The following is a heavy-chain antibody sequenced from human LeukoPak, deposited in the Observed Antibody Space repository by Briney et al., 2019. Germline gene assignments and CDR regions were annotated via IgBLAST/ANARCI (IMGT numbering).Heavy chain of an antibody. J-gene: IGHJ4*02. CDR1: GGSFSGYY. CDR3: ARGTAMAPYYFDY. D-gene: IGHD5-18*01. CDR2: INHSGST. V-gene: IGHV4-34*01. Sequence: ETLSLTCAVHGGSFSGYYWSWIRQPPGKGLEWIGEINHSGSTNYNPSLKSRVIISVDTSNNQFSLKLSSVTAADTAVYYCARGTAMAPYYFDYWGQGTLVTVSS.